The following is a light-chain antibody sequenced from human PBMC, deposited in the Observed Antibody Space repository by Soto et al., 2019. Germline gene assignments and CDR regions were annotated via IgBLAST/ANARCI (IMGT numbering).Light chain of an antibody. CDR1: SSNIGNNY. Sequence: QSVLTQSPSVSAAPGQKVTISCSGSSSNIGNNYVSWYQQLPGTAPKLLIYENNKRPSGIPDRFSGSKSGTSATLGITGLQTGDEADYYCGTWDSSLSVGAFGGGTKLTVL. V-gene: IGLV1-51*02. CDR3: GTWDSSLSVGA. J-gene: IGLJ2*01. CDR2: ENN.